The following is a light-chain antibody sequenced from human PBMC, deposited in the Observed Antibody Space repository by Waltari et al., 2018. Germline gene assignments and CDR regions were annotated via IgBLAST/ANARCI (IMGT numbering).Light chain of an antibody. J-gene: IGKJ4*01. V-gene: IGKV1-8*01. CDR3: QQYNSYPLT. CDR1: QSVSTY. Sequence: AIRMTQSPSSLSASTGDRVTITCRASQSVSTYLAWYQQKPGKAPKLLIYAASTLQRGVPLRFSGSGSGTDFTLSISCLQSEDFATYYCQQYNSYPLTFGGGTKVEIK. CDR2: AAS.